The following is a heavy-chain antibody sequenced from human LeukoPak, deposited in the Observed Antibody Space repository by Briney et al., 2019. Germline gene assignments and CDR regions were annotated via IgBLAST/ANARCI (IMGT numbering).Heavy chain of an antibody. CDR1: GFTFSNYW. CDR3: ARDRQIAY. V-gene: IGHV3-7*01. J-gene: IGHJ4*02. CDR2: IKQDGSEK. Sequence: QSGGSLRLSCAASGFTFSNYWLTWVRQAPGQGLEWAANIKQDGSEKHYVDSVKGRFTISRDNAKDSLYLQMNSLRAEDTAVYYCARDRQIAYWGQGTLVTVSS.